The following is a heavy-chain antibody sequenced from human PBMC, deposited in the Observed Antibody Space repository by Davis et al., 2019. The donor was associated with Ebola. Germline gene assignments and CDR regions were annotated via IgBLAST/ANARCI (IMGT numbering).Heavy chain of an antibody. CDR1: GLTFSSYA. CDR3: ARQDQDSSGTWWFDP. V-gene: IGHV3-23*01. Sequence: GGSLRLSCAASGLTFSSYAMSWVRQAPGKGLEWVSAISGSGGSTYYADSVKGRFTISRDNSKNTLYLQMNSLRAEDTAVYYCARQDQDSSGTWWFDPWGQGTLVTVSS. J-gene: IGHJ5*02. D-gene: IGHD6-25*01. CDR2: ISGSGGST.